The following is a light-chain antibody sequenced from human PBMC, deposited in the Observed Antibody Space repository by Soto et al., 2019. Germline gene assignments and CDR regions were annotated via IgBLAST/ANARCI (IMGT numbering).Light chain of an antibody. J-gene: IGKJ4*01. Sequence: DIQMTQSPPTLPATVGDRVTITCRASQSISSKLAWYQQKTGKAPKVLINKASSLQSGVPSRFSGSGSGTEFTLTISSLQPDDFATYYCQQYSSYPFTFGGGNKVEIK. CDR2: KAS. CDR1: QSISSK. CDR3: QQYSSYPFT. V-gene: IGKV1-5*03.